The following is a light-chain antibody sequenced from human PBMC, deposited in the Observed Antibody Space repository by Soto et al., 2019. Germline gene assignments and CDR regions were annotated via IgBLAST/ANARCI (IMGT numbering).Light chain of an antibody. CDR3: QQYGSYNHPTT. V-gene: IGKV3-20*01. CDR1: QSVSSSY. Sequence: EIVLTQSPGTLSLSPGERATLSCRASQSVSSSYLAWYQQKPGQAPRLLIYGASSRATGIPDRFSGSGSGTDFTLTISRLEPEDFAVYYCQQYGSYNHPTTFGQGTKLEIK. J-gene: IGKJ2*01. CDR2: GAS.